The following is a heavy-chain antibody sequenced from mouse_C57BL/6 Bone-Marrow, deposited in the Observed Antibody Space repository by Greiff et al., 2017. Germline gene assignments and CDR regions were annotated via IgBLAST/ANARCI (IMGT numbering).Heavy chain of an antibody. V-gene: IGHV1-63*01. D-gene: IGHD2-4*01. J-gene: IGHJ4*01. CDR2: IYPGGGYT. Sequence: VQLQQSGAELVRPGTSVKMSCKASGYTFTNYWIGWAKQRPGHGLEWIGDIYPGGGYTNYNEKFKGKATLTADKSSSTAYMQLSSLTSEDSAIYYCARFDYDDYYAMDYWGQGTSVTVSS. CDR3: ARFDYDDYYAMDY. CDR1: GYTFTNYW.